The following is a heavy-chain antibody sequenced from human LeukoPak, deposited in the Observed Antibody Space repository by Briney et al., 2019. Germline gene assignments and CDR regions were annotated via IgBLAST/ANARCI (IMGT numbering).Heavy chain of an antibody. CDR2: IYYSGST. CDR3: ARPLTTVTTGGGY. J-gene: IGHJ4*02. D-gene: IGHD4-17*01. V-gene: IGHV4-39*01. CDR1: GGSISSSSYY. Sequence: SETLSLTCTVSGGSISSSSYYWGWIRQPPGKGLEWIGSIYYSGSTYYNPSLKSRVTISVDTSKNQFSLKLSSVTAADTAVYYCARPLTTVTTGGGYWGQGTLVTVSS.